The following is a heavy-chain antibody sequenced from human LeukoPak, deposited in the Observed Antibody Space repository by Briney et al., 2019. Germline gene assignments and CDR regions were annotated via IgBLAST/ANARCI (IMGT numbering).Heavy chain of an antibody. J-gene: IGHJ3*02. D-gene: IGHD3-3*01. CDR2: IYDSGST. V-gene: IGHV4-59*08. CDR1: GGSISSYY. CDR3: ASFLFWSGYYAFDI. Sequence: PSETLSLTCTVSGGSISSYYWSWIRLPPGKGLEWIGYIYDSGSTNYNPSLKSRVTISVDTSKNQFSLKLSSVTAADTAVYYCASFLFWSGYYAFDIWGQGTMVTVSS.